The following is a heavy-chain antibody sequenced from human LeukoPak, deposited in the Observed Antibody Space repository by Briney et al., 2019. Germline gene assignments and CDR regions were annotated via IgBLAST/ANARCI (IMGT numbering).Heavy chain of an antibody. D-gene: IGHD5-12*01. CDR2: IKQDGSEK. CDR3: ARGPLSLLSGYDGAFDY. CDR1: GFTFSSYW. Sequence: GGSLRLSCAASGFTFSSYWMSWVRQAPGKGLEWVANIKQDGSEKYYVDSVRGRFTISRDNAKNSLYLQMNSLRAEDTAVYYCARGPLSLLSGYDGAFDYWGQGTLVTVSS. V-gene: IGHV3-7*01. J-gene: IGHJ4*02.